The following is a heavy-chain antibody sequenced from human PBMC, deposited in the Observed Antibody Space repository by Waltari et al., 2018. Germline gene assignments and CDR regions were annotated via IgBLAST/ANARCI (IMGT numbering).Heavy chain of an antibody. CDR1: GYSFTNYG. CDR3: AREEDYYYYGMDV. J-gene: IGHJ6*02. CDR2: ISAYNCNR. V-gene: IGHV1-18*01. Sequence: QVHLLQSGPEVKKPGASVKVSCKASGYSFTNYGISWVRQAPGQGLEWIGLISAYNCNRNYAQKLQGRVTMTTDTSTRTAYMELRNLRSDDTAVYYCAREEDYYYYGMDVWGQGTTVNVSS.